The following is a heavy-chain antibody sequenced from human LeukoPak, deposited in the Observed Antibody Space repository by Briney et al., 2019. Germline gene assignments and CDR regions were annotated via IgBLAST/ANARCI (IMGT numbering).Heavy chain of an antibody. CDR2: ISSTSTYI. Sequence: GGSLRLSCAASGFIFNTYSMNWVRQAPGKGLEWVSSISSTSTYIYYTDSVKGRFTISRDNAKNSLYLQMNSLRGDDTAVYYCARDLGGGRFDLCGHGTLVSVSS. J-gene: IGHJ4*01. CDR1: GFIFNTYS. V-gene: IGHV3-21*01. D-gene: IGHD3-16*01. CDR3: ARDLGGGRFDL.